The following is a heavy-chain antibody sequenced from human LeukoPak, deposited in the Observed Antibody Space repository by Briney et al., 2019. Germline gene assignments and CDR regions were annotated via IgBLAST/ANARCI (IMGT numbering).Heavy chain of an antibody. CDR1: GYTFTGYY. J-gene: IGHJ4*02. V-gene: IGHV1-2*06. Sequence: ASVKVSCKASGYTFTGYYIHWVRQAPGQGLEWMGRINPNSGGTNYAQKFQGRVTMTRDTSINTAYMELSRLRSDDTAVYYCARGGAYDYVWGSYRYFDYWGQRTLVTVSS. CDR2: INPNSGGT. CDR3: ARGGAYDYVWGSYRYFDY. D-gene: IGHD3-16*02.